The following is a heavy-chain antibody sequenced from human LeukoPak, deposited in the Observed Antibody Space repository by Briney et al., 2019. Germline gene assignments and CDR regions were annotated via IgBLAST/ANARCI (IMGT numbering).Heavy chain of an antibody. CDR1: GFTFSSYA. J-gene: IGHJ6*04. Sequence: GGSLRLSCAASGFTFSSYAMSWVRQAPGKGLEWVSAISGSGGSTYYADSVKGRFTISRDNSKNTLYLQMNSLRAEDTAVYYCAKRYRGAPLYGMDVWGKGTTVTVSS. CDR2: ISGSGGST. V-gene: IGHV3-23*01. CDR3: AKRYRGAPLYGMDV. D-gene: IGHD3-10*01.